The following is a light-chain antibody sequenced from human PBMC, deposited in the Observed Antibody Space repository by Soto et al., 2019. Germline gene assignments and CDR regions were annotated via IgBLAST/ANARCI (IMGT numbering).Light chain of an antibody. CDR1: SSNIGNNY. J-gene: IGLJ3*02. CDR2: DND. Sequence: QSVLTQPPSVSAAPGQKVTISCSGSSSNIGNNYVSWYRQFPGTAPKLLIYDNDKRPSGIPDRFSGSKSGASATLDIPGLQTEDEADYYCGTWDSSLRAVVFGGGTKLTVL. CDR3: GTWDSSLRAVV. V-gene: IGLV1-51*01.